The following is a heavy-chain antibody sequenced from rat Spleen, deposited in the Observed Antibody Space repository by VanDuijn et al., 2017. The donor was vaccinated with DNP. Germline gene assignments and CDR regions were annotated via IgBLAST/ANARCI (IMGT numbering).Heavy chain of an antibody. CDR3: TRDVPNYLDY. J-gene: IGHJ2*01. CDR1: GFSLTTYD. Sequence: QVQLKESGPGLVQPSQTLSLTCTVSGFSLTTYDVHWVRQPPGKGLEWIAAISSGGTIYYNSPLKSRLTISRDTSKSQVFLKMDSLQTEDTAIYFCTRDVPNYLDYWGQGVMVTVSS. V-gene: IGHV2S12*01. D-gene: IGHD1-3*01. CDR2: ISSGGTI.